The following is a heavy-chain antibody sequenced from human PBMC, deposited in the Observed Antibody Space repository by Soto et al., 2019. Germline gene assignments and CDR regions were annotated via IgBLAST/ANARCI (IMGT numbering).Heavy chain of an antibody. Sequence: SETLSLTCAVSGGSISSGGYSWSWIRQPPGKGLEWIGYIYYSGSTYYNPSLKSRVTISVDTSKNQFSLKLSSVTAADTAVYYCARRMVGARDAFDIWGQGTMVTVSS. CDR2: IYYSGST. J-gene: IGHJ3*02. CDR3: ARRMVGARDAFDI. V-gene: IGHV4-31*11. D-gene: IGHD2-8*01. CDR1: GGSISSGGYS.